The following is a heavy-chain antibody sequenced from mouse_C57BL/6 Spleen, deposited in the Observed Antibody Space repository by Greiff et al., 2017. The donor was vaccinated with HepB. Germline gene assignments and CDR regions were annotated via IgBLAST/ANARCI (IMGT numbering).Heavy chain of an antibody. Sequence: DVQLVESEGGLVQPGSSMKLSCTASGFTFSDYYMAWVRQVPEKGLEWVANINYDGSSTYYLDSLKSRFIISRDNAKNILYLQMSSLKSEDTATYYCARAYFDYWGQGTTLTVSS. J-gene: IGHJ2*01. CDR1: GFTFSDYY. CDR3: ARAYFDY. CDR2: INYDGSST. V-gene: IGHV5-16*01.